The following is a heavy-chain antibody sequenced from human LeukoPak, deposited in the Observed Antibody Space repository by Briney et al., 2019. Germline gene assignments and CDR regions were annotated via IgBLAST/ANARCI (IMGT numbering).Heavy chain of an antibody. J-gene: IGHJ4*02. CDR1: GYSFSNFW. CDR3: ARVGSGATPFDY. D-gene: IGHD1-26*01. CDR2: IYPGDSHT. V-gene: IGHV5-51*01. Sequence: GESLKISCKGYGYSFSNFWIGWVRRMPGKGLEWMGIIYPGDSHTRHSPSFQGQVTITTDKSISTAYLQWSSLKASDTAMYYCARVGSGATPFDYWGQGTLVTVSS.